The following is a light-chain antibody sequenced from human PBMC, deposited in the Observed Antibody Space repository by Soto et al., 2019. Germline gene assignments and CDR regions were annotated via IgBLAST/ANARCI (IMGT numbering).Light chain of an antibody. V-gene: IGLV2-14*01. CDR1: SSDVGGNKY. Sequence: QFALTQPASVSGSPGQSITISCTGTSSDVGGNKYVSWYQQYPGKVPKLLINKVTNRPSGVSYRFSGSKSGNTASLTISALLAEDEADYFCASSTSDSLDVFGTGTKLTVL. CDR2: KVT. J-gene: IGLJ1*01. CDR3: ASSTSDSLDV.